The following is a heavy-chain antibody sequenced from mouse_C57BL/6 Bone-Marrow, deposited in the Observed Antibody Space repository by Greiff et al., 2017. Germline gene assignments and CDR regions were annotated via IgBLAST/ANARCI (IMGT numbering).Heavy chain of an antibody. V-gene: IGHV3-6*01. D-gene: IGHD3-2*02. J-gene: IGHJ3*01. Sequence: EVQRVESGPGLVKPSQSLSLTCSVTGYSITSGYYWNWIRQFPGNKLEWMGYISYDGSNNYNPSLKNRISITRDTSKNQFFLKLNSVTTEDTATYYCAREGSSGLAYWGQGTLVTVSA. CDR3: AREGSSGLAY. CDR1: GYSITSGYY. CDR2: ISYDGSN.